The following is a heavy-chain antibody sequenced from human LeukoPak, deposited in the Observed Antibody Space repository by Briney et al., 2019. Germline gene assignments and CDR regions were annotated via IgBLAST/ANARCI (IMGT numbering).Heavy chain of an antibody. CDR1: GYTFTSYG. Sequence: GASVKVSCKASGYTFTSYGISWVRQAPGQGLEWMGWISAYNGNTNYAQKLQGRVTMTTDTSTSTAYMELRSLRSDDTAVYYCARDRRRYSGSYFGEDYWGQGTLVTVSS. CDR2: ISAYNGNT. J-gene: IGHJ4*02. V-gene: IGHV1-18*01. CDR3: ARDRRRYSGSYFGEDY. D-gene: IGHD1-26*01.